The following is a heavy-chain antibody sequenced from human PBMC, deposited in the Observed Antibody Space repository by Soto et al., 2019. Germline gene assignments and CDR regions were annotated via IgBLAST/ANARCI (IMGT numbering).Heavy chain of an antibody. J-gene: IGHJ4*02. D-gene: IGHD6-13*01. Sequence: GESLKISCKGSGYSFTSYWIGWVRQMPGKGLEWMGIIYPGDSDTRYSPSFQGQVTISADKSISTAYPQWSSLKASDTAMYYCERLMSADVPAYWGQGPLVTVYS. V-gene: IGHV5-51*01. CDR1: GYSFTSYW. CDR3: ERLMSADVPAY. CDR2: IYPGDSDT.